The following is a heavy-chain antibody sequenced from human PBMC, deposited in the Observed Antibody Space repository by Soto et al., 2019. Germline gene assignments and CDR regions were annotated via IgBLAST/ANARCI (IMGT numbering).Heavy chain of an antibody. Sequence: QVQLVQSGAEMQQPGASVRVSCKASGGTFSKYAFSWVRQAPGQGLEWLGVTIPMFGTPNYAQKFQGRVAISADDSTATVYMEFSSLKSEDTAAYFCAIPLRERNYYNGIANWDQGNTETV. J-gene: IGHJ6*02. CDR1: GGTFSKYA. V-gene: IGHV1-69*01. CDR2: TIPMFGTP. CDR3: AIPLRERNYYNGIAN.